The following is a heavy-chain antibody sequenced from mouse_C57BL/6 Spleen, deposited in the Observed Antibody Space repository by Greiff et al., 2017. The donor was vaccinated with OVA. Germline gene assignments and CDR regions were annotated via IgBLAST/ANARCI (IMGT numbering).Heavy chain of an antibody. CDR3: TTCLDSSGSGGFAY. D-gene: IGHD3-2*02. CDR1: GFKITDDY. Sequence: VQLQQSGAELVRPGASVKLSCTASGFKITDDYMHWVKQMPEKGLEWIGWIDPENGDTEYASKFQGQATITADTTSNTAYLKLSNLTSEDTSVYYCTTCLDSSGSGGFAYWGQGTLVTVSA. V-gene: IGHV14-4*01. J-gene: IGHJ3*01. CDR2: IDPENGDT.